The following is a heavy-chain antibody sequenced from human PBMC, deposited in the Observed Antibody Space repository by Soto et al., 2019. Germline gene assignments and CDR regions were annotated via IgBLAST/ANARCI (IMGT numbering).Heavy chain of an antibody. CDR2: IYYSGST. Sequence: QLQLQESGPGLVKPSETLSLTCTVSGGSISSSSYYWGWIRQPPGKGLEWIGSIYYSGSTYYNPSLMRRVTISVDTSKTQLSLKLGSVTAADTAVYYCAKHVAGYSSGLDYWGQGTLVTVSS. D-gene: IGHD6-19*01. J-gene: IGHJ4*02. V-gene: IGHV4-39*01. CDR3: AKHVAGYSSGLDY. CDR1: GGSISSSSYY.